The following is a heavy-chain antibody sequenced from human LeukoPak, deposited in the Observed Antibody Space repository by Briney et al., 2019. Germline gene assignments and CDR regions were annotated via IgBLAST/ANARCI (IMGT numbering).Heavy chain of an antibody. Sequence: PSETLSLTCTASGGSISSGSYYWSWIRQPAGKGLEWIGRIYTSGSTNYDPSLKSRVTISVDTSKNQFSLKLSSVTAADTAVYYCARVGQPGYYYYMDVWGKGTTVTVSS. CDR1: GGSISSGSYY. CDR3: ARVGQPGYYYYMDV. CDR2: IYTSGST. D-gene: IGHD3-16*01. V-gene: IGHV4-61*02. J-gene: IGHJ6*03.